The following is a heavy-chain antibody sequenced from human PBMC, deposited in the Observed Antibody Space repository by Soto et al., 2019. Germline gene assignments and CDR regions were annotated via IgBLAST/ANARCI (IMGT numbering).Heavy chain of an antibody. J-gene: IGHJ6*03. D-gene: IGHD2-2*01. Sequence: SGPTLVKPTQTLTLTGTFSGFSLSTSGGGVGWIRQPPGKTLDWLALIYWDDDKRYTPSLKSRLTITKDTSKNQVVLSMTNLDPVDTATYYCAHSKSVPPAMAGPYYSYLDVWGKGTTVTGSS. V-gene: IGHV2-5*02. CDR1: GFSLSTSGGG. CDR2: IYWDDDK. CDR3: AHSKSVPPAMAGPYYSYLDV.